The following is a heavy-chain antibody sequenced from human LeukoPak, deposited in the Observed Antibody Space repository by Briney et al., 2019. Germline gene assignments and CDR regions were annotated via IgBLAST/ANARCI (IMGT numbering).Heavy chain of an antibody. Sequence: ASVKVSCKASGYIFTGYYMHWVRQAPGQGLEWMGWINPNSGGTNYAQKFQGRVTVTRDTSINTAYMELSRLRSDDTAVYYCARRIQLWYAFDIWGQGTMVTVSS. J-gene: IGHJ3*02. CDR2: INPNSGGT. V-gene: IGHV1-2*02. CDR3: ARRIQLWYAFDI. D-gene: IGHD5-18*01. CDR1: GYIFTGYY.